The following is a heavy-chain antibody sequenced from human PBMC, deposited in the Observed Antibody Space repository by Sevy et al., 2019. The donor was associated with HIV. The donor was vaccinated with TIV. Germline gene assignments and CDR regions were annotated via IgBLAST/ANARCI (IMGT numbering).Heavy chain of an antibody. CDR3: ARYCSGGSCYSLPPHYHYGMDV. D-gene: IGHD2-15*01. J-gene: IGHJ6*02. Sequence: GGSLRLSCAASGFTFNMYWMTWVRQAPGKGLEWVANIKEDGSQKNYLDSVKGRFIISRDNAKGSLYLQINSIRAEDTAVYYCARYCSGGSCYSLPPHYHYGMDVWGQGTTVTVSS. CDR2: IKEDGSQK. V-gene: IGHV3-7*01. CDR1: GFTFNMYW.